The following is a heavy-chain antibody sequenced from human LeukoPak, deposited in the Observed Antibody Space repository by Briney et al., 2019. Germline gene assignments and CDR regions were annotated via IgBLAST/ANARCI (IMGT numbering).Heavy chain of an antibody. CDR1: GFTFGTYD. J-gene: IGHJ2*01. CDR2: IGAGGDT. D-gene: IGHD7-27*01. V-gene: IGHV3-13*04. CDR3: ARESADQLTGGYWYFDL. Sequence: PGGSLRLSCAPSGFTFGTYDMHWVRHVTGKGRECLYAIGAGGDTYYADSVKGRFTISRENAENSLWLQMNSLRVGDTAVYYCARESADQLTGGYWYFDLWGRGTLVTVSS.